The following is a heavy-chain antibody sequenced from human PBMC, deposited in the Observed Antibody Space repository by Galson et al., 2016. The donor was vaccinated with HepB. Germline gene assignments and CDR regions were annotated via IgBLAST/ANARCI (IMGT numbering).Heavy chain of an antibody. D-gene: IGHD5-24*01. V-gene: IGHV4-61*02. CDR2: ISTTWGT. CDR1: GDSITSGTYY. Sequence: TLSLTCTVSGDSITSGTYYWSWVRQPAGKGLEWIGSISTTWGTTYTPSPKGRVTISLATSIDQFSLKLTAVTASEAAVYYCTRCARDGLLDPWGRGALVTVSS. CDR3: TRCARDGLLDP. J-gene: IGHJ5*02.